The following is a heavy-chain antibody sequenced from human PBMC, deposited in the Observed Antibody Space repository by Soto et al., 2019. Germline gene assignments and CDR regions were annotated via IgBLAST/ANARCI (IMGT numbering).Heavy chain of an antibody. D-gene: IGHD5-18*01. J-gene: IGHJ6*02. Sequence: GESLKISCKGSGYSFTSYWIGWVRQMPGKGLEWMGIIYPGDSDTRYSPSFQGQVTIPADKSISTAYLQWSSLKASDTAMYYCATTRLGNTAMDHYYYYYGMDVWGQGTTVTVSS. CDR2: IYPGDSDT. CDR1: GYSFTSYW. CDR3: ATTRLGNTAMDHYYYYYGMDV. V-gene: IGHV5-51*01.